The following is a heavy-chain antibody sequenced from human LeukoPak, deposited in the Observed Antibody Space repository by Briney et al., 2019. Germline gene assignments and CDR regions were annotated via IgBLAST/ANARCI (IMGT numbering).Heavy chain of an antibody. CDR3: VRDFRSADY. V-gene: IGHV3-74*01. J-gene: IGHJ4*02. Sequence: GGSLRLSCAASGNYCMHWVRQAPGKGPMWVSRICPDGTGISYADSVKARFTTSRDNAKNTVYLQMNSLREEDTAVYYCVRDFRSADYWGQGTLVTVSS. CDR1: GNYC. CDR2: ICPDGTGI.